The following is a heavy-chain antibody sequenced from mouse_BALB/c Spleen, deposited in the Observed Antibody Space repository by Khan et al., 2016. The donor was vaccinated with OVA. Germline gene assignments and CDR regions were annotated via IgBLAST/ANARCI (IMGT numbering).Heavy chain of an antibody. V-gene: IGHV2-6*02. J-gene: IGHJ4*01. D-gene: IGHD2-3*01. CDR1: GFSLTSYG. CDR3: ARWFDGYSSLYAMDY. CDR2: IWSDGST. Sequence: VKLLESGPGLVAPSQSLSITCTVSGFSLTSYGVHWVRQPPGKGLEWLVVIWSDGSTNYNSVLKSRLSISKDNSKSQVFLKMNSLQTDDTAIYYCARWFDGYSSLYAMDYWGKGTSVTVSS.